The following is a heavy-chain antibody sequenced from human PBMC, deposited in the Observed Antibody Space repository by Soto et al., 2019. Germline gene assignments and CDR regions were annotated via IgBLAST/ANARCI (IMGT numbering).Heavy chain of an antibody. J-gene: IGHJ3*02. CDR2: IKHDGTET. CDR3: AAAYYYDSSCYYDGGDALDI. CDR1: GFSFTNYW. Sequence: EVQLVESGGALVQPGGSLRLSCAASGFSFTNYWMKWVRQAPGKGLEWVANIKHDGTETYYVDSVKGRFTISRDNARNALYLYMNSLRADDTAVDYCAAAYYYDSSCYYDGGDALDIWGQGTMVTVSS. D-gene: IGHD3-22*01. V-gene: IGHV3-7*03.